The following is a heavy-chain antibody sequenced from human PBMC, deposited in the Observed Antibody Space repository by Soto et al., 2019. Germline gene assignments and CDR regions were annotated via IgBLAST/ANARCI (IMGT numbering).Heavy chain of an antibody. D-gene: IGHD5-12*01. V-gene: IGHV1-69*13. Sequence: GASVKVSCKASGGTFSSYAISWVRQAPGQGLEWMGGIIPIFGTANYAQKFQGRVTITADESTSTAYMELSSLRSEDTALYYCARAGGYNSDFDYWGQGTLVTVSS. CDR1: GGTFSSYA. J-gene: IGHJ4*02. CDR3: ARAGGYNSDFDY. CDR2: IIPIFGTA.